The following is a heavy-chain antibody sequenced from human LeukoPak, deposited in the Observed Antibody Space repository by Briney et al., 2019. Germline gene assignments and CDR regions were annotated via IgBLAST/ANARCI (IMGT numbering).Heavy chain of an antibody. CDR3: ARGFYYDFWSGYYQNNWFDP. Sequence: KPSETLSFTCAVYGGSCSGYYWSWIRQPQGKGLKWIGEINHSGSTNYNTSLKSRVTISVDTSKNQFSLKLSSVTASGTAVYYCARGFYYDFWSGYYQNNWFDPWGQGTLVTVSS. D-gene: IGHD3-3*01. CDR1: GGSCSGYY. V-gene: IGHV4-34*01. J-gene: IGHJ5*02. CDR2: INHSGST.